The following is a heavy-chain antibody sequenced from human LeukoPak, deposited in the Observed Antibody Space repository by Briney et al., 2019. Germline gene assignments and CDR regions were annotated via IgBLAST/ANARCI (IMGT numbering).Heavy chain of an antibody. J-gene: IGHJ4*02. CDR2: IYGRGST. CDR1: GFTVSSNY. V-gene: IGHV3-53*01. Sequence: GGSLRLSCAASGFTVSSNYMSWVRQAPGKGLEWVSVIYGRGSTYYADSVKGRFTISRDSSKNTLYLQMNSLRAEDTAVYYCARDRGIAAAMDYWGQGTLVTVSS. CDR3: ARDRGIAAAMDY. D-gene: IGHD6-13*01.